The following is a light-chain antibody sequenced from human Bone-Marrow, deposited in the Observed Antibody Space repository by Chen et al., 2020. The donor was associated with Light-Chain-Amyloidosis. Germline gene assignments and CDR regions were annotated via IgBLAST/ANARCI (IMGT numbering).Light chain of an antibody. Sequence: NFMLTQPHSVSESPGKTVTISCTGSSGSIASNYVQWYQQRPGSAPTTVIYEDNQRPSGVPDRFSDSIDSSSNSASLTISGLKTEDEADYYCQSYDSSNLVFGGGTKLTVL. V-gene: IGLV6-57*02. CDR2: EDN. J-gene: IGLJ3*02. CDR3: QSYDSSNLV. CDR1: SGSIASNY.